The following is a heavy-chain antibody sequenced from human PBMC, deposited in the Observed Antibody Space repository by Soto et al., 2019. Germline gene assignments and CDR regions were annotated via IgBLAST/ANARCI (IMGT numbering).Heavy chain of an antibody. CDR1: GFTFSSYW. Sequence: GGSLRLSCAASGFTFSSYWMHWVRQAQGKGLVWVSRINSDESATNYADSVKGRFTISRDNAKNTLYLQMNSLRAEDMSVYYCARDTFWSGHMDVWGKGTTVTVSS. D-gene: IGHD3-3*01. V-gene: IGHV3-74*01. J-gene: IGHJ6*03. CDR3: ARDTFWSGHMDV. CDR2: INSDESAT.